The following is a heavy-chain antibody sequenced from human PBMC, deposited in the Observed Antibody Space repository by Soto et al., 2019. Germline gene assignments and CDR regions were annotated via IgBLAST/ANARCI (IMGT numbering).Heavy chain of an antibody. J-gene: IGHJ6*03. D-gene: IGHD3-10*01. CDR1: GYTFTSYG. CDR2: ISAYNGNT. CDR3: ASAGGPGDYYYYMDV. Sequence: ASVKVSCKASGYTFTSYGISWVRQAPGQGLEWMGWISAYNGNTNYAQKLQGRVTMTTDTSTSAAYMELRSLRSDDTAVYYCASAGGPGDYYYYMDVWGKGTTVTVSS. V-gene: IGHV1-18*01.